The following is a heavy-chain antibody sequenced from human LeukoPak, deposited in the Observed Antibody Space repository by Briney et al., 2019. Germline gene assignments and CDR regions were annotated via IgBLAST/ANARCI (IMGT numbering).Heavy chain of an antibody. J-gene: IGHJ4*02. CDR1: GGSISSSSYY. Sequence: SETLSLTCTVSGGSISSSSYYWGWIRQPPGKGLERIGTIYYSGSTYQNSSLKSRVTISKDTSKNQFSLKLSFVTAADTAVYFCARGWQLSDYFDYWGQGTLVTVSS. V-gene: IGHV4-39*01. D-gene: IGHD4-23*01. CDR2: IYYSGST. CDR3: ARGWQLSDYFDY.